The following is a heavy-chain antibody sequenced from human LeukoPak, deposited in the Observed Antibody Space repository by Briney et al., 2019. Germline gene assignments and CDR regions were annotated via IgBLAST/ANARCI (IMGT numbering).Heavy chain of an antibody. CDR3: TTPYHYSSSSVTDY. J-gene: IGHJ4*02. D-gene: IGHD6-6*01. CDR1: GFTFSNAW. Sequence: GGSLRLSFAASGFTFSNAWMSWVRQAPGKGLEWVGRIKSKTDGGATDYAAPVKGRFTISRDDSKNTLYLQMNSLKTEDTAVYYCTTPYHYSSSSVTDYWGQGTLVTVSS. V-gene: IGHV3-15*01. CDR2: IKSKTDGGAT.